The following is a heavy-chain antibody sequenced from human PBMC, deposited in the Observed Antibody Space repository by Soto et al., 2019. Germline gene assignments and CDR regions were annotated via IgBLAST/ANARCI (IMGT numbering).Heavy chain of an antibody. CDR1: GFTFSSHW. V-gene: IGHV3-7*01. Sequence: ESGGGLVQPGGSLRLSCAASGFTFSSHWMSWVRQAPGKGLEWVASIKQDGSQKYYVDSVKGRFTISRDNAKNSLYLQLNSLRAEDTAVYYCVRYCSGGDCSPYYYYFYIDVWGNGATVTVSS. J-gene: IGHJ6*03. CDR2: IKQDGSQK. D-gene: IGHD2-21*02. CDR3: VRYCSGGDCSPYYYYFYIDV.